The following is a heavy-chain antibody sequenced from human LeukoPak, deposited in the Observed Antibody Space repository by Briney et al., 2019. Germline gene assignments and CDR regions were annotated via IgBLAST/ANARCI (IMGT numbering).Heavy chain of an antibody. V-gene: IGHV4-30-2*01. CDR1: GGSISSGGYS. CDR3: ARGGYYDSSGYYSPPDV. Sequence: SQTLSLTCAVSGGSISSGGYSWRWIRQPPGKGLEWIRYIYHSGSTYYNPSLQSRLTLSVDRSKNQFSLKLSSVTAADTAVYYCARGGYYDSSGYYSPPDVWGQGTTVTVSS. CDR2: IYHSGST. J-gene: IGHJ6*02. D-gene: IGHD3-22*01.